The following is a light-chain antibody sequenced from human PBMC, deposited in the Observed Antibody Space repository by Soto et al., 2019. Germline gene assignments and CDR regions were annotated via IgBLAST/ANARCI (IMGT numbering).Light chain of an antibody. CDR2: GAS. CDR1: QSVSSN. Sequence: IVMTQSPPALSVSPGERATFSCRASQSVSSNLAWYQQKPGQAPRLLIYGASSRATGIPDRFSGSGSGTDFTLTISSLQPEDVESYYCQKYDSAPTFGPGTKV. J-gene: IGKJ1*01. V-gene: IGKV3D-15*01. CDR3: QKYDSAPT.